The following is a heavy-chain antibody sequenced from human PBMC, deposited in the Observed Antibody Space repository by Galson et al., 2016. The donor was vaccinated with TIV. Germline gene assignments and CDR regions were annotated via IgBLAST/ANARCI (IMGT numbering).Heavy chain of an antibody. Sequence: QSGAEVKKPGESLKISCRGSGNIFTGYWIGWVRQMPGKGLEWMGIIYPGDSDTRYSPSFQGQVTISADKSINTAYLQWSSLKASDTAMYYCARQGSGYDSWGAGGVFDYWGQGTLVTVSS. D-gene: IGHD3-16*01. V-gene: IGHV5-51*01. CDR1: GNIFTGYW. J-gene: IGHJ4*02. CDR3: ARQGSGYDSWGAGGVFDY. CDR2: IYPGDSDT.